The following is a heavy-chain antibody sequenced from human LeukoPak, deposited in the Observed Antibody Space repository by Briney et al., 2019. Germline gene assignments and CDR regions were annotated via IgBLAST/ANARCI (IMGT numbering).Heavy chain of an antibody. CDR1: GGSFSGCY. CDR2: IYYSGST. J-gene: IGHJ2*01. V-gene: IGHV4-30-4*01. D-gene: IGHD2-15*01. Sequence: SETLSLTCAVYGGSFSGCYWSWIRQPPGKGLEWIGYIYYSGSTYYNPSLKSRITISVDTSKNQFSLKLSSVTAADTAVYYCARGGKAAVRFDLWGRGTLVTVSS. CDR3: ARGGKAAVRFDL.